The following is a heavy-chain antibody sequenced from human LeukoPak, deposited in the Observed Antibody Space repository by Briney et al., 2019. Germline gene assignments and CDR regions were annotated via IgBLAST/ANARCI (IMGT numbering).Heavy chain of an antibody. Sequence: LPGGSLRLSCAASGFTFSSYWMSWVRQAPGKGLEWVANIKQDGSEKNYVDSVKGRFTISRDNAKNSLYLQMNSLRAEDTAVYYCARDDTPGGQPFDYWGQGTLVTVSS. CDR3: ARDDTPGGQPFDY. D-gene: IGHD4-23*01. V-gene: IGHV3-7*01. CDR2: IKQDGSEK. J-gene: IGHJ4*02. CDR1: GFTFSSYW.